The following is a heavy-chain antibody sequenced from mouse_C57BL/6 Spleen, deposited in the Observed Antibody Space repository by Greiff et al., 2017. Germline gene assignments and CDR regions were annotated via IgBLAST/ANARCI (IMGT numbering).Heavy chain of an antibody. CDR2: INPNNGGT. V-gene: IGHV1-26*01. CDR1: GYTFTDYY. J-gene: IGHJ3*01. CDR3: ATGGSTTVVATDAWVAY. Sequence: EVQLQQSGPELVKPGASVKISCKASGYTFTDYYMNWVKQSHGKSLEWIGDINPNNGGTSYNQKFKGKATLTVDKSSSTAYMEHRSLTSEDSAVYYGATGGSTTVVATDAWVAYWGQGTLVTVSA. D-gene: IGHD1-1*01.